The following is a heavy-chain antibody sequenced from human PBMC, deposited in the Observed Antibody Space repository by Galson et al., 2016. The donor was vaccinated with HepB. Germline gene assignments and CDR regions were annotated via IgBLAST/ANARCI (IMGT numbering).Heavy chain of an antibody. V-gene: IGHV4-31*03. Sequence: TLSLTCSVSAGSISSGGYYWSWIRQHPGKGLEWIGYINHSGTTYYNPSLSSRAAISVDTSKNQFSLEVSSVTAADTAVYYCARVSGNSFGFWGHGTMVTVSS. CDR1: AGSISSGGYY. CDR2: INHSGTT. D-gene: IGHD2-21*01. J-gene: IGHJ3*01. CDR3: ARVSGNSFGF.